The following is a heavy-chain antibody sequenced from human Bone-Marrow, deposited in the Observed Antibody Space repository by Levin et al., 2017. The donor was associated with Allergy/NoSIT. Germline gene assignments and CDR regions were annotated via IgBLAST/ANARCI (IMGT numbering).Heavy chain of an antibody. J-gene: IGHJ6*02. CDR2: ISSSSSTI. CDR1: GFTFSSYS. D-gene: IGHD4-17*01. CDR3: ARDLRYGDHPYGMDV. V-gene: IGHV3-48*02. Sequence: GGSLRLSCAASGFTFSSYSMNWVRQAPGKGLEWVSYISSSSSTIYYADSVKGRFTISRDNAKNSLYLQMNSLRDEDTAVYYCARDLRYGDHPYGMDVWGQGTTVTVSS.